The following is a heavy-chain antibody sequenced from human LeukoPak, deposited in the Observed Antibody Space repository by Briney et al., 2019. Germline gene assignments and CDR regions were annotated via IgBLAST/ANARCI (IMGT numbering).Heavy chain of an antibody. J-gene: IGHJ4*02. CDR1: GFTFDDYA. D-gene: IGHD6-13*01. V-gene: IGHV3-9*01. CDR2: ISWNSGSI. CDR3: ARAAAGIFDY. Sequence: GRSLRLSCAASGFTFDDYAMHWVRQAPGKGLEWVSGISWNSGSIGYADSVKGRFTISRDNAKNSLYLQMNSLRAEDTALYYCARAAAGIFDYWGQGTLVTVSS.